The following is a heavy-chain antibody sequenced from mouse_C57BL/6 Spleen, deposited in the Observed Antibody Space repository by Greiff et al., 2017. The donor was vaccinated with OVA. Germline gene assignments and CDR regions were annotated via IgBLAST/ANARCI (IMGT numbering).Heavy chain of an antibody. CDR1: GFTFSSYG. CDR3: ARPKTAQATGFAY. Sequence: EVKLMESGGDLVKPGGSLKLSCAASGFTFSSYGMSWVRQTPDKRLEWVATISSGGSYTYYPDSVKGRFTISRDNAENTLYLQMSSLKSEDTAMYYCARPKTAQATGFAYWGQGTLVTVSA. V-gene: IGHV5-6*01. J-gene: IGHJ3*01. CDR2: ISSGGSYT. D-gene: IGHD3-2*02.